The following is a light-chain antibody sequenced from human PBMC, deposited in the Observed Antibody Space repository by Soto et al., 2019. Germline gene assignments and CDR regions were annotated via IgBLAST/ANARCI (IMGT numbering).Light chain of an antibody. V-gene: IGLV1-40*01. J-gene: IGLJ2*01. CDR3: LSFDSSLSVV. CDR2: GNT. CDR1: RSNIGAGYD. Sequence: QSVLTQPPSVSGAPGQRVTISCTGRRSNIGAGYDVHWYQQLPGRSPKLLIYGNTTRPSGVPDRFSGSKSGTSASLAITGLQAEDEADYYCLSFDSSLSVVFGGGTKVTVL.